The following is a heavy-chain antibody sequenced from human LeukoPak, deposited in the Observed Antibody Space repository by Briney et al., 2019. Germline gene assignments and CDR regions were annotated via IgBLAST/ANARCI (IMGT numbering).Heavy chain of an antibody. CDR2: IYYSGST. CDR3: AKIKGGGGSFDI. V-gene: IGHV4-59*01. CDR1: GGXISSYY. Sequence: SETLSLTCTVSGGXISSYYCSWIRQPPGKGLEWIGYIYYSGSTNYNPSLKSRVTISVDTSKNQISLNLSSMTAADTAVYYCAKIKGGGGSFDIWGQGTMVTVSS. J-gene: IGHJ3*02. D-gene: IGHD1-26*01.